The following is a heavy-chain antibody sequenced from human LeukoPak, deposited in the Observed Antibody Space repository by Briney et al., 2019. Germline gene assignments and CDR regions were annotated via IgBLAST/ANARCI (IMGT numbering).Heavy chain of an antibody. J-gene: IGHJ4*02. CDR1: GGSISSYY. CDR2: IYTSGST. Sequence: SETLSLTCTVSGGSISSYYWSWIRQPAGKGLDWIGRIYTSGSTNYNPSLKSRVTMSVDTSKNQFSLKLSSVTAADTAVYYCARDGYYYDSSGYLYFDYWGQGTLVTVSS. D-gene: IGHD3-22*01. V-gene: IGHV4-4*07. CDR3: ARDGYYYDSSGYLYFDY.